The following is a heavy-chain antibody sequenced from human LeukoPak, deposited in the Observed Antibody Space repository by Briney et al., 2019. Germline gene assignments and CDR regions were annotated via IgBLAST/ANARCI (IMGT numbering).Heavy chain of an antibody. J-gene: IGHJ4*02. Sequence: GRSLRLSCAASGFTFSSYGMHWVRQAPGKGLEWVAVISYDGSNKYYADSVKGRFTLSRDNSKNTLYLQMNSLRAEDTAVFYCAKGGARLHSYYFDYWGQGTLVTVSS. CDR3: AKGGARLHSYYFDY. D-gene: IGHD1-26*01. CDR2: ISYDGSNK. CDR1: GFTFSSYG. V-gene: IGHV3-30*18.